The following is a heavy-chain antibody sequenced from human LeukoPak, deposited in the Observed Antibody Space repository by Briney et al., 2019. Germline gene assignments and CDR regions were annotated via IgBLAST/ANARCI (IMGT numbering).Heavy chain of an antibody. CDR3: ARETLGSSMADAFDI. D-gene: IGHD2-8*01. CDR2: IYYSGST. Sequence: SETLSLTCTASGGSISSHYWSWIRQPPGKGLEWIGYIYYSGSTNYNPSLKSRVTISVDTSKNQFSLKLSSVTAADTAVYYCARETLGSSMADAFDIWGQGTMVTVSS. CDR1: GGSISSHY. V-gene: IGHV4-59*11. J-gene: IGHJ3*02.